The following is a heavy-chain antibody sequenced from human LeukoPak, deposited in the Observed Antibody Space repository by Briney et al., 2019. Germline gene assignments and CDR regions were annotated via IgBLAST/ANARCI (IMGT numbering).Heavy chain of an antibody. J-gene: IGHJ2*01. V-gene: IGHV4-59*01. CDR2: IYDHGRT. CDR3: ARGLAGPTSGAVYSDS. Sequence: SSETLSLTCAFSGGSIIYWTWIRQPPAKGLEWIGVIYDHGRTEYSTSLKRRGAISLYTAKNQVPLKLSSVTAADTTVYYCARGLAGPTSGAVYSDSWGRGTLVAVSS. D-gene: IGHD1-26*01. CDR1: GGSIIY.